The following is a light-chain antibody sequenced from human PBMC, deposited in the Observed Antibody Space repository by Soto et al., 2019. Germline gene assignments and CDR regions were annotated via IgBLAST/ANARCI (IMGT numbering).Light chain of an antibody. CDR3: SSYTSSSTRV. V-gene: IGLV2-14*01. CDR2: EVS. J-gene: IGLJ1*01. CDR1: SSDVGGYNY. Sequence: QSALTQPASVSGSPGQSITISCTGTSSDVGGYNYVSWYQQHPGKAPKLMIYEVSNRPSGVSNRFSGSKSGNTASLTISGLQAEDEADYYCSSYTSSSTRVFGPGTKGTV.